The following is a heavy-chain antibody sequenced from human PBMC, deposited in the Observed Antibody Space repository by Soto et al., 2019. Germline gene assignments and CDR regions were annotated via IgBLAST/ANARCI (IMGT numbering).Heavy chain of an antibody. CDR1: GGSISSYY. D-gene: IGHD6-6*01. V-gene: IGHV4-4*07. J-gene: IGHJ6*02. Sequence: PSETLSLTCTVSGGSISSYYWSWIRQPAGKGLEWIGRIYTSGSTNYNPSLKSRVTMSVDTSKNQFSLKLSSVTAADTAVYYCERVSIAARTGAYGMDVWGQGTTVTVS. CDR3: ERVSIAARTGAYGMDV. CDR2: IYTSGST.